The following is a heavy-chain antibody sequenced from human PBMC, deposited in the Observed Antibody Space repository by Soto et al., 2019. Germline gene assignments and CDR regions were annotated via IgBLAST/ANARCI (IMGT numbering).Heavy chain of an antibody. CDR2: IYTSGST. J-gene: IGHJ6*02. CDR3: ARAGLSDSSGWYYYYYGMDV. Sequence: SETLSLTCTVSGGSISSYYWSWIRQPAGKGLEWIGRIYTSGSTNYNPSLKSRVTMSVDTSKNQFSLKLSSVTAADTAVYYCARAGLSDSSGWYYYYYGMDVWGQGTTVTVSS. V-gene: IGHV4-4*07. D-gene: IGHD6-19*01. CDR1: GGSISSYY.